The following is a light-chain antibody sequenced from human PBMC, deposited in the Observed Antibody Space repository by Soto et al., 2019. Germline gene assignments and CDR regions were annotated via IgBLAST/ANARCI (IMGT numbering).Light chain of an antibody. CDR3: ATWDRILRVVV. Sequence: QSVLTQPPSVSAAPGQKVSISCSGSGSNIGSYSVSWYQPLPGTAPKLLIYDDNKRPSGIPDRFSGSKSGTSATLGITGLQTGDEADYYCATWDRILRVVVFGGGTKVPS. CDR1: GSNIGSYS. J-gene: IGLJ2*01. CDR2: DDN. V-gene: IGLV1-51*01.